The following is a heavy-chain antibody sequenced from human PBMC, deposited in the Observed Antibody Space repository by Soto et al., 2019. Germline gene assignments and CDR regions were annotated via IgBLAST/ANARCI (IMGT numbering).Heavy chain of an antibody. CDR3: ERHYGYEVFDY. Sequence: PSETLSLTCTVSGGSISSSSYYWGWIRQPPGKGLEWIGSIYYSGSTYYNPSLKSRVTISVDTSKNQFSLKLSSVTAADTAVYYCERHYGYEVFDYWGQGTLVTVSS. CDR1: GGSISSSSYY. V-gene: IGHV4-39*01. D-gene: IGHD5-18*01. J-gene: IGHJ4*02. CDR2: IYYSGST.